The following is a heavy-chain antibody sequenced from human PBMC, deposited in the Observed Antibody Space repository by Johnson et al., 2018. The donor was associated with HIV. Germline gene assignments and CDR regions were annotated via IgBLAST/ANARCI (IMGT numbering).Heavy chain of an antibody. CDR1: GFTFSSYA. D-gene: IGHD2-8*02. Sequence: EVQLVESGGGLVKPGGSLRLSCAASGFTFSSYAMHWVRQAPGKGLEWVSGLNWNGGSTGYADSVKGRFTISRDNAKNSLYLQMNSLRAEDTALYYCARGGYCTGGVCLGDAFDIWGQGTMVTVSS. CDR3: ARGGYCTGGVCLGDAFDI. J-gene: IGHJ3*02. CDR2: LNWNGGST. V-gene: IGHV3-20*04.